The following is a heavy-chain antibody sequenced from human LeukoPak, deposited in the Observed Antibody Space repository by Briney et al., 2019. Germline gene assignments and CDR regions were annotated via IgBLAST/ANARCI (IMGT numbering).Heavy chain of an antibody. CDR3: ARHAVAWQLVGSLGY. Sequence: SETLSLTCAVSGGSVSSYYWSWIRQPPGKGLEWIGYIYYSGSTNYNPSLKSRVTISVDTSKNQFSLKLSSVTAADTAVYYCARHAVAWQLVGSLGYWGQGTLVTVSS. V-gene: IGHV4-59*08. CDR2: IYYSGST. J-gene: IGHJ4*02. D-gene: IGHD6-6*01. CDR1: GGSVSSYY.